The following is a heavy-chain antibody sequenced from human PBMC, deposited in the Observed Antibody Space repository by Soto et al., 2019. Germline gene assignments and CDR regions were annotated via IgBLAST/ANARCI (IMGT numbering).Heavy chain of an antibody. D-gene: IGHD1-26*01. CDR1: GGSISSYY. V-gene: IGHV4-59*01. J-gene: IGHJ4*02. Sequence: KTSETLSLTCTVSGGSISSYYWSWIRQPPGKGLEWIGYIYYSGSTNYNPSLKSRVTISVDTSKNQFSLKLSSVTAADTAVYYCARVGGGAPTFGFFDYWGQGTLVTVSS. CDR2: IYYSGST. CDR3: ARVGGGAPTFGFFDY.